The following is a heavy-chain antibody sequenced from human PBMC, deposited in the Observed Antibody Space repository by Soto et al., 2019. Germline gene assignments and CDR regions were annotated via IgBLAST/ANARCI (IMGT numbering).Heavy chain of an antibody. CDR3: ARDRVITMVRGVIITAPRGMDV. D-gene: IGHD3-10*01. J-gene: IGHJ6*02. Sequence: ASVKVSFKASGYTFTSYGISWLRQAPGQGLEWMGWISAYNGNTNYAQKLQGRVTMTTDTSTSTAYMELRSLRSDDTAVYYCARDRVITMVRGVIITAPRGMDVWGQGTTVTVSS. CDR1: GYTFTSYG. V-gene: IGHV1-18*01. CDR2: ISAYNGNT.